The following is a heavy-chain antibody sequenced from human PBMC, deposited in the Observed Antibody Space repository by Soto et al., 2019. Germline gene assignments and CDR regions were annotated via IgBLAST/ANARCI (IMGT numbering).Heavy chain of an antibody. CDR1: EFTFSSYP. D-gene: IGHD5-12*01. CDR2: ISFDGSKK. CDR3: ARASGYDLSRYGLDV. J-gene: IGHJ6*02. V-gene: IGHV3-30-3*01. Sequence: HPGGSLRLSYAASEFTFSSYPMYWVRQAPGKGLEWVAVISFDGSKKYFADSVRGRFTVSRDNSRNTLYLQMNSLRAEDTAVYYCARASGYDLSRYGLDVWGQGTTVTVSS.